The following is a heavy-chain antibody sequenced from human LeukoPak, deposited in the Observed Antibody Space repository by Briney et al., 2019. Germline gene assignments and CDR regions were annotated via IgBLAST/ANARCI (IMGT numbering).Heavy chain of an antibody. V-gene: IGHV3-21*01. CDR3: ARGYTSGYVDY. D-gene: IGHD5-18*01. Sequence: GRSLRLSCAASGFTFSTYNMSWVRQAPGKGLEWVSSISTGSSYIYYADSVKGRFTISRDNAKNSLYLQMSSLRAEDTAVYYCARGYTSGYVDYWGQGTLVSVSS. CDR1: GFTFSTYN. CDR2: ISTGSSYI. J-gene: IGHJ4*02.